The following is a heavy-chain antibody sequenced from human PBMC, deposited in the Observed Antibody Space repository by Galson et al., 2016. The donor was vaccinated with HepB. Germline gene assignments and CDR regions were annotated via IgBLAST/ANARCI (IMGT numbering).Heavy chain of an antibody. CDR3: ARRRNYYDSSGSYYDWFDP. Sequence: SETLSLTCTVSGGSISNYYWSWIRQPPGKGLEWIGYIYYCGSTNYNPSLKSRVTISVDTSKNQFPLKRSSVTAADTAVYYCARRRNYYDSSGSYYDWFDPWGQGTLVTVSS. CDR1: GGSISNYY. V-gene: IGHV4-59*08. D-gene: IGHD3-22*01. CDR2: IYYCGST. J-gene: IGHJ5*02.